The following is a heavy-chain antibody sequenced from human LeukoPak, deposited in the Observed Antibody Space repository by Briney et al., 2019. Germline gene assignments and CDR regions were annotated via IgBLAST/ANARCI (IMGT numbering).Heavy chain of an antibody. J-gene: IGHJ4*02. CDR3: AGVSFSSGWYRDY. CDR1: GFTVSSSY. V-gene: IGHV3-53*01. Sequence: GGSLRLSCAASGFTVSSSYMSWVRQAPGKGLEWVSVIYSGGSTYYAASVKGRFSVSRDNSKNTVYLQMNSLRAEDTAVYYCAGVSFSSGWYRDYWGQGTLVTVSS. D-gene: IGHD6-19*01. CDR2: IYSGGST.